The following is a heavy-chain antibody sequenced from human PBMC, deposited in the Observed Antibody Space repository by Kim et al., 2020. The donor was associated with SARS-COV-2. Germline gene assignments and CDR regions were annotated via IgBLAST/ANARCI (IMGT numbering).Heavy chain of an antibody. J-gene: IGHJ4*02. D-gene: IGHD3-10*01. CDR1: GFGFSPYA. V-gene: IGHV3-23*01. CDR2: ISGSGDDR. CDR3: ALTSAVRGPFDY. Sequence: GGSLRLSCIASGFGFSPYAMHWVRQAPGKGLEWVSSISGSGDDRDYADSVKGRFAISRDNSENTLYLQMKDLRAEDTAVYYCALTSAVRGPFDYWGQGPLVIVSS.